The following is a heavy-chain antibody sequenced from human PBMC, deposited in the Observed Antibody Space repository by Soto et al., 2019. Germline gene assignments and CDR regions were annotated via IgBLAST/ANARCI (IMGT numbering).Heavy chain of an antibody. CDR2: IKGDGSAK. CDR3: ARDVSPASSGYYLDAFDI. J-gene: IGHJ3*02. D-gene: IGHD6-25*01. Sequence: EVQLVESGGGLVQPGGSLRLSCAASGFTFGNYWMTWVRQAPGKGLEWVANIKGDGSAKSYLDSVRGRFTVSRDNAENSLFLQMNILRAEDTALYYCARDVSPASSGYYLDAFDIWGQGTRVTVS. V-gene: IGHV3-7*05. CDR1: GFTFGNYW.